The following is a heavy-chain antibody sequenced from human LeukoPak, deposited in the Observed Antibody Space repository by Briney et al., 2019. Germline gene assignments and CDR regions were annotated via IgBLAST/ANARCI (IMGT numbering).Heavy chain of an antibody. CDR1: GGSISSSSYY. CDR2: IYYSGST. CDR3: ARLRGYSYGWKTLYYFDY. V-gene: IGHV4-39*01. D-gene: IGHD5-18*01. J-gene: IGHJ4*02. Sequence: PSETLSLTCTVSGGSISSSSYYWGWIRQPPGKGLEWIGSIYYSGSTYDNPSLKSRVTISVDTSKDQFSLKLSSVTAADTAVYYCARLRGYSYGWKTLYYFDYWGQGTLVTVSS.